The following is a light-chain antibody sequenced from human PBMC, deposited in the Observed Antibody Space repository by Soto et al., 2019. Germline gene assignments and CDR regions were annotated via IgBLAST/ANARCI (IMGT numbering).Light chain of an antibody. V-gene: IGKV3-15*01. CDR3: QQYNNWPPIT. CDR1: QGISNN. Sequence: EIVMTQSPATLSVSPGERAALSCRASQGISNNLAWYQQKAGQAPRLLIYGASTRATGIPARFSGSGSWTEFTLTISSLQSEDFAVYFCQQYNNWPPITFGQGTRLENK. J-gene: IGKJ5*01. CDR2: GAS.